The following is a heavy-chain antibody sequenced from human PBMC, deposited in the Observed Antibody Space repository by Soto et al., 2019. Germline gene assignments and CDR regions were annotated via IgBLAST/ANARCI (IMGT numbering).Heavy chain of an antibody. CDR1: GFTFSSYA. J-gene: IGHJ4*02. CDR3: ARDLGVLRKSFDY. Sequence: VQLVESGGGVVQPGRSLRLSCAASGFTFSSYAMHWVRQAPGKGLEWVAVISYDGSNKYYADSVKGRFTISRDNSKNTLYLQMNSLRAEDTAVYYCARDLGVLRKSFDYWGQGTLVTVSS. V-gene: IGHV3-30-3*01. CDR2: ISYDGSNK. D-gene: IGHD2-8*01.